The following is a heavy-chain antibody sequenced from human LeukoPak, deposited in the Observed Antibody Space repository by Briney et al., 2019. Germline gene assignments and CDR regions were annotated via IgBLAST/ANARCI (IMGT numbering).Heavy chain of an antibody. CDR1: GGSISSGDYY. CDR3: ARDLLGARGFLPENYYYYGMDV. V-gene: IGHV4-30-4*01. D-gene: IGHD3-16*01. Sequence: SQTLSLTCTVSGGSISSGDYYWSWIRQPPGKGLEWFGYIYYSGSTYYNPSLKSRVTISVDTSKNQFSLKLSSVTAADTAVYYCARDLLGARGFLPENYYYYGMDVWGQGTTVTVSS. J-gene: IGHJ6*02. CDR2: IYYSGST.